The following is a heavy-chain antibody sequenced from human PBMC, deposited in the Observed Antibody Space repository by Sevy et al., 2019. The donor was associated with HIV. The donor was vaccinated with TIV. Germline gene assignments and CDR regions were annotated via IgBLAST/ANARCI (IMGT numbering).Heavy chain of an antibody. CDR1: GHSISDYY. Sequence: SENLSLTCAVSGHSISDYYWGWIRQPPGKGLEWIATAYHSGTTYYNPSLKSRVTISVDTSKNHFSLKLNSVTAADTAVYYCARDFGVRGPTAVTNCFDPWGQGTLVTVSS. CDR3: ARDFGVRGPTAVTNCFDP. D-gene: IGHD3-10*01. J-gene: IGHJ5*02. V-gene: IGHV4-38-2*02. CDR2: AYHSGTT.